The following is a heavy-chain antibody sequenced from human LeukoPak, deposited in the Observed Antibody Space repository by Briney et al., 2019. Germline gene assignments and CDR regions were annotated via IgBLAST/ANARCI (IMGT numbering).Heavy chain of an antibody. CDR3: ARENKGEYRDHNWFDP. V-gene: IGHV1-69*05. J-gene: IGHJ5*02. Sequence: SVKVSCKASGGTFSSYAISWVRQAPGQGLEWMGGIIPIFGTANYAQKFQGRVTITTDESTSTAYMELSSLRSEDTAVYYCARENKGEYRDHNWFDPWGQGTLVTVSS. CDR1: GGTFSSYA. CDR2: IIPIFGTA. D-gene: IGHD1/OR15-1a*01.